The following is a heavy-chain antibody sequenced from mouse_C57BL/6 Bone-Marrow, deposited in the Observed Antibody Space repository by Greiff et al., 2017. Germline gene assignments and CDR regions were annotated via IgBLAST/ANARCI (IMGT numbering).Heavy chain of an antibody. CDR2: IYPGSGST. J-gene: IGHJ1*03. V-gene: IGHV1-55*01. CDR1: GYTFTSYW. D-gene: IGHD1-1*01. Sequence: QVQLKQPGAELVKPGASVKMSCKASGYTFTSYWITWVKQRPGQGLEWIGDIYPGSGSTNYNETFKSKDTLTVDTSSSTAYMQLSSLTSEDSAVYYCANYYYGSSYVWGTGTTVTVSS. CDR3: ANYYYGSSYV.